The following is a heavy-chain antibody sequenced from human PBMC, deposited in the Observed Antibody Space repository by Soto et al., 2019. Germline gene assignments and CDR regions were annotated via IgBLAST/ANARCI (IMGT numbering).Heavy chain of an antibody. CDR3: ARDRGGAGATDY. J-gene: IGHJ4*02. D-gene: IGHD1-26*01. V-gene: IGHV3-48*02. CDR1: GFTFSNSG. Sequence: EVQLLESGGGLVQPGESLRLSCAASGFTFSNSGMNWVRQAPGKGLEWVSYISSSSSTIRYADSVKGRFTISRDNAKNSLFLQMNSLRDEDTAVYYCARDRGGAGATDYWGQGTLVTVSS. CDR2: ISSSSSTI.